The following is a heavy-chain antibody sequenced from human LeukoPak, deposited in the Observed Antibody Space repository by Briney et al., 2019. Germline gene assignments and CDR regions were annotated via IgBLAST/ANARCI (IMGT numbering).Heavy chain of an antibody. CDR2: IYYSWRS. J-gene: IGHJ4*02. V-gene: IGHV4-39*07. D-gene: IGHD5-24*01. CDR1: GGSIISSSYY. CDR3: ARDEGGNNYNYFDY. Sequence: SETLSFTFTGSGGSIISSSYYWGWIRQPPGKGLEGIGSIYYSWRSYYNPSFKSRVNISVETSKNQFLLRMSFVTAADTAVYYCARDEGGNNYNYFDYWGQGTLVTVSS.